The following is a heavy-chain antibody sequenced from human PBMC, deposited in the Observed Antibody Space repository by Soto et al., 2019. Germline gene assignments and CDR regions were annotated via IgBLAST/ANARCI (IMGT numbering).Heavy chain of an antibody. Sequence: QVQLVESGGGVVQPGRSLRLSCAASGFTFSSYGMHWVRQAPGKGLEWVAVIWYDGSNKYYADSVKGRFTISRDNSKNTLYLQMNSLRAEDTAVYYSARDLVDSSGWGDFDYWGQGTLVTVSS. CDR2: IWYDGSNK. V-gene: IGHV3-33*01. J-gene: IGHJ4*02. D-gene: IGHD6-19*01. CDR1: GFTFSSYG. CDR3: ARDLVDSSGWGDFDY.